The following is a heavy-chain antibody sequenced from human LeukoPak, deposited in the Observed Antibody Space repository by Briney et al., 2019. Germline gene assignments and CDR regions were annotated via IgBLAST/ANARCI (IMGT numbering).Heavy chain of an antibody. D-gene: IGHD2-15*01. CDR1: GFTLSSYA. J-gene: IGHJ4*02. CDR3: AKCPIGYCSGGSCYCTY. CDR2: ISGSGGST. V-gene: IGHV3-23*01. Sequence: GGSLRLSCAASGFTLSSYAMSWVRQAPGKGLEWVSAISGSGGSTYYADSVKGRFTISRDNSKNTLYLQMNSLRAEDTAVYYCAKCPIGYCSGGSCYCTYWGQGTLVTVSS.